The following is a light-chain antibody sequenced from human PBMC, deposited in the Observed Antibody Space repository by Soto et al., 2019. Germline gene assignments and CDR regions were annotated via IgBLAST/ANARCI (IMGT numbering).Light chain of an antibody. J-gene: IGLJ1*01. CDR2: DVS. CDR1: SSDVGGYNY. CDR3: SSYTSSSAYV. V-gene: IGLV2-14*01. Sequence: QSVLTQPASVSGSPGQSITISCTGTSSDVGGYNYVSWYQQHPGKAPKLMNYDVSNRLSGVSNRFSGSKSGNTASLTISGLQAEDEADYYCSSYTSSSAYVFGTGT.